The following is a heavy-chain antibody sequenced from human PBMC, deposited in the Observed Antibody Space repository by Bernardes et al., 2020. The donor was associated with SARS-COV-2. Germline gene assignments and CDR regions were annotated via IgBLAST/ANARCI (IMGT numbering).Heavy chain of an antibody. Sequence: SETLSLTCTVSGASISDATSYWGWIRQHPGKGLEWLGYIYFSGSAYYSPSLKSRLTVSIDTSKSQFSMKLISVTAADTAVYYCARILWTQFLKKGDDFDSWGQGTLVTVSS. CDR3: ARILWTQFLKKGDDFDS. D-gene: IGHD5-18*01. J-gene: IGHJ4*02. V-gene: IGHV4-31*03. CDR1: GASISDATSY. CDR2: IYFSGSA.